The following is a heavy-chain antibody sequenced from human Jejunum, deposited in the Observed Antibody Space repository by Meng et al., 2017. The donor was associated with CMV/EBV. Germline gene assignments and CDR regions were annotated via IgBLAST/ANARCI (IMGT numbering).Heavy chain of an antibody. J-gene: IGHJ5*02. Sequence: QVQLQESGPGLVKPSQTLSLPCTVSGGSINSGSYYWSWIRQPAGEGLEWIGRIYTSGSTYYNPSLKSRVTISIDTSKNQFFLKLSSVTAADTAVYYCARDPSYYDSSGRQSWGQGTLVTASS. CDR2: IYTSGST. D-gene: IGHD3-22*01. CDR3: ARDPSYYDSSGRQS. V-gene: IGHV4-61*02. CDR1: GGSINSGSYY.